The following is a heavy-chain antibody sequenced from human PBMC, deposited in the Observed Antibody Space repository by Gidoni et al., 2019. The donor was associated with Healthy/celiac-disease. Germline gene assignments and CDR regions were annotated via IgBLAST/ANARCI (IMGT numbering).Heavy chain of an antibody. CDR3: AKDKAHYYDSSGYYFSYFDY. CDR2: ISGSGGST. CDR1: GFTFSSDA. D-gene: IGHD3-22*01. V-gene: IGHV3-23*01. Sequence: EVQLLESGGGLVQPGGSMRLSCAASGFTFSSDAKSWVRQAPGKGLEWVSAISGSGGSTYYADSVKGRFTISRDNSKNTLYLQMNSLRAEDTAVYYCAKDKAHYYDSSGYYFSYFDYWGQGTLVTVSS. J-gene: IGHJ4*02.